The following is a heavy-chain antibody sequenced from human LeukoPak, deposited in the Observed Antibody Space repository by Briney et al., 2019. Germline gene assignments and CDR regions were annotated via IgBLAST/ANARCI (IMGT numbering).Heavy chain of an antibody. CDR3: AKIFLRFLELLQSGSSDY. Sequence: GGSLRLSCAASGFTFSSYAMSWVRQAPEKGLEWVSAISGSGGSTYYADSVKGRFTISRDNSKNTLYLQMNSLRAEATAVYYCAKIFLRFLELLQSGSSDYWGQGTLVTDSS. V-gene: IGHV3-23*01. CDR2: ISGSGGST. D-gene: IGHD3-3*01. J-gene: IGHJ4*02. CDR1: GFTFSSYA.